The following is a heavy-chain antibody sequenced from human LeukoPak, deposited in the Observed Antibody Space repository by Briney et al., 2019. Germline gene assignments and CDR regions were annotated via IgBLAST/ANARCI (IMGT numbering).Heavy chain of an antibody. D-gene: IGHD3-22*01. CDR1: GFTFSSYE. CDR2: ISSSGSSI. CDR3: ARNNYYYESSGYFRHDV. V-gene: IGHV3-48*03. J-gene: IGHJ4*02. Sequence: PGGSLRLSYAASGFTFSSYEMNWVRQAPGKGLEWVSYISSSGSSIYYVDSVKGRFAISRDNAKNSLYLQMDSLRAEDTAVYYCARNNYYYESSGYFRHDVWGQGTLVTVSS.